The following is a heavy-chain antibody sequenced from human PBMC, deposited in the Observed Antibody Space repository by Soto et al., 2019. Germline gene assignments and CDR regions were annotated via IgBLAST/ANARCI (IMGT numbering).Heavy chain of an antibody. CDR2: IYDSWST. V-gene: IGHV4-31*03. J-gene: IGHJ6*02. Sequence: LSLTCTVSGGSISSGGFYWSWVRQLPGKGLEWIAYIYDSWSTYYNPSLKSRVTISMDTSSNQFSLDLRSVTAADTAVYYCARNGYTYGMDVWGQGTTVTVSS. CDR3: ARNGYTYGMDV. D-gene: IGHD5-18*01. CDR1: GGSISSGGFY.